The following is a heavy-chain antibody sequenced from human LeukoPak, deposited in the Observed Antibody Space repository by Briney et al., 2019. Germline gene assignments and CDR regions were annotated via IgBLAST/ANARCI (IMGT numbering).Heavy chain of an antibody. D-gene: IGHD3-10*01. CDR2: INHSGST. CDR1: GGSFSGYY. CDR3: ARGAASAEFGELPYY. J-gene: IGHJ4*02. Sequence: SETLSLTCAVYGGSFSGYYWSWIRQPPGKGLEWIGEINHSGSTNYNPSLKSRVTISVDTSKNQFSLKLSSVTAADTAVYYCARGAASAEFGELPYYWGQGTLVTVSS. V-gene: IGHV4-34*01.